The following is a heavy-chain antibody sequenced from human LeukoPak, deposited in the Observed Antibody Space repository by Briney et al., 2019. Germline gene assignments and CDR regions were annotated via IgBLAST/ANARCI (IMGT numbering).Heavy chain of an antibody. CDR3: ARGGYTAMVTHVDY. CDR2: IYYSGST. J-gene: IGHJ4*02. Sequence: SETLSLTCTVSGGSISSYYWSWIRQPPGKGLEWIGYIYYSGSTNYNPSLKSRVTISVDTSKNQFSLKLSSVTAADTAVCYCARGGYTAMVTHVDYWGQGTLVTVSS. D-gene: IGHD5-18*01. CDR1: GGSISSYY. V-gene: IGHV4-59*01.